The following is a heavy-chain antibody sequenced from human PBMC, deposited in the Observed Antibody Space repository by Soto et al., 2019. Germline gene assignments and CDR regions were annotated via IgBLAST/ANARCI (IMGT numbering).Heavy chain of an antibody. J-gene: IGHJ5*02. D-gene: IGHD2-21*01. V-gene: IGHV4-30-2*01. CDR3: AMIPSP. Sequence: LQLQESGSGLVKPSQTLSLTCAVSGGSISSGGYSWSWIRQPPGKGLEWIGYIYHSGNIYYNPSLKSRVTISVDRSKNQFSLKLSSVTAAVTAVYYCAMIPSPWGQGTLVTVSS. CDR2: IYHSGNI. CDR1: GGSISSGGYS.